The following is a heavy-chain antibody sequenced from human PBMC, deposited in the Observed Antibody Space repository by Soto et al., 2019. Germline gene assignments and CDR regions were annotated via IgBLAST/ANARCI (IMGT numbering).Heavy chain of an antibody. CDR1: GGTFSSYA. D-gene: IGHD2-2*01. Sequence: VASVKVSCKASGGTFSSYAISWVRQAPGQGLEWMGGFIPIFGTANYAQKFQGRVTITADKSTSTAYMELSSLRSEDTAVYYCARGWVVQAAILGYYFDYWGQGTLVTVSS. V-gene: IGHV1-69*06. CDR2: FIPIFGTA. J-gene: IGHJ4*02. CDR3: ARGWVVQAAILGYYFDY.